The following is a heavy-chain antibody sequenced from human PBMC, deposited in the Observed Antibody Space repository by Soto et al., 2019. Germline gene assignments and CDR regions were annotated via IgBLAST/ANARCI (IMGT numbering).Heavy chain of an antibody. CDR2: IYYSGNT. V-gene: IGHV4-61*01. J-gene: IGHJ6*02. CDR1: GGSISSGSSY. CDR3: VRGPYCSGGSCRNGMDV. Sequence: SETLSLTCTVSGGSISSGSSYWGWIRQPPGKGLEWIGYIYYSGNTNYNPSLGSRVSISVDTSKNQFSLKLSSVTAADTAVYYCVRGPYCSGGSCRNGMDVWGQGTTVTVSS. D-gene: IGHD2-15*01.